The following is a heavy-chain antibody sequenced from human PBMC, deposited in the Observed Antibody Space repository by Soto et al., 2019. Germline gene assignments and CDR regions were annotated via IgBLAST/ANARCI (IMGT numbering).Heavy chain of an antibody. Sequence: QVQLQESGPGLVKPSQTLSLTCTVSGGSISSGDYYWSWIREPPGKGLEWIGYTYYSGSTYYNPCLKDRVTISVDTSKNQFSLKLSSVTAADTAVYYCARDLERDYWYFDLGGRGTLVTVSS. D-gene: IGHD6-25*01. V-gene: IGHV4-30-4*01. CDR3: ARDLERDYWYFDL. CDR2: TYYSGST. CDR1: GGSISSGDYY. J-gene: IGHJ2*01.